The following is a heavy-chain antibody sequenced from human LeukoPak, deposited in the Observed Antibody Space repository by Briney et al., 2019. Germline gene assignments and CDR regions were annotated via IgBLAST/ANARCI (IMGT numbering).Heavy chain of an antibody. J-gene: IGHJ4*02. Sequence: SETLSLTCTVSGGSISSSSYYWGWIRQPSGKGLEWIGSIYYSGSTYYNPSLKSRVTISVDTSKNQFSLKLSSVTAADTAVYYCARHMEPDYDILTGYSTPDYWGQGTLVTVSS. CDR3: ARHMEPDYDILTGYSTPDY. CDR1: GGSISSSSYY. D-gene: IGHD3-9*01. CDR2: IYYSGST. V-gene: IGHV4-39*01.